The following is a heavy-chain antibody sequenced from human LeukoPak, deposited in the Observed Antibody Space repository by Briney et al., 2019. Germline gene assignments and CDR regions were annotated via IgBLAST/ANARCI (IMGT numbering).Heavy chain of an antibody. CDR3: ARDGVFGFTHNFDY. V-gene: IGHV1-46*01. J-gene: IGHJ4*02. D-gene: IGHD2-8*01. CDR2: INPSGGST. Sequence: ASVXVSFKASGYTFTSYYMHWVRQAPGQGGEWMGIINPSGGSTSYAQKFQGRVTMTRDTSTSTVYMELSSLRSEDTAVYYCARDGVFGFTHNFDYWGQGTLVTVSS. CDR1: GYTFTSYY.